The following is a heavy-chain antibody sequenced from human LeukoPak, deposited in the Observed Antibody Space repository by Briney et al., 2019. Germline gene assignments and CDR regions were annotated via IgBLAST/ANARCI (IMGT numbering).Heavy chain of an antibody. J-gene: IGHJ2*01. Sequence: GGSLRLSCAASGFTFSRHNMNWVRQAPGKGLEWVSSISSSSSYIYYADSVKGRFTISRDNAKNTLYLQMNSLRAEDTAVYYCARSHYSDSSGYSDWYFDLWGRGTLVTVAS. CDR3: ARSHYSDSSGYSDWYFDL. CDR2: ISSSSSYI. D-gene: IGHD3-22*01. CDR1: GFTFSRHN. V-gene: IGHV3-21*01.